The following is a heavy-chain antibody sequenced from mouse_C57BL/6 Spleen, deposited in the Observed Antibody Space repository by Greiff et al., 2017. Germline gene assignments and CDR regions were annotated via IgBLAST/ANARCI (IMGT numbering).Heavy chain of an antibody. CDR3: ARFGSNYEGVDY. Sequence: QVQLQQSGAELVKPGASVKMSCKASGYTFTSYWITWVKQRPGQGLEWIGDIYPGSGSTNYNEKFKSKATLTVDTSSSTAYMQLSSLTSEDSAVYYCARFGSNYEGVDYWGQGTTLTVSS. V-gene: IGHV1-55*01. D-gene: IGHD2-5*01. CDR1: GYTFTSYW. J-gene: IGHJ2*01. CDR2: IYPGSGST.